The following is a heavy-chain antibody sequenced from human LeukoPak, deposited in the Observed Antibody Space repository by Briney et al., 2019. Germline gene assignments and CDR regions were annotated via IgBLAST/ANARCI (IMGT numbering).Heavy chain of an antibody. CDR1: GFTFSSYW. Sequence: GGSLRLSCAASGFTFSSYWMSWVRQAPGKGLEWVANIKQDGSEKYYVDSVKGRFTISRDNAKNSLYLQMNSLRAEDTAVYYCARAGYDYVWGSYRPTGFDYWGQGTLVTVSS. D-gene: IGHD3-16*02. CDR2: IKQDGSEK. CDR3: ARAGYDYVWGSYRPTGFDY. J-gene: IGHJ4*02. V-gene: IGHV3-7*01.